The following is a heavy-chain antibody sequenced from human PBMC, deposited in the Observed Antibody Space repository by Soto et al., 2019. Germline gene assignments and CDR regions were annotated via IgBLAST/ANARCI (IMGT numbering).Heavy chain of an antibody. CDR1: GYTFASYY. CDR3: ARGGSDDSSNYGLDY. Sequence: GASVKVSCKAPGYTFASYYMHWVRQAPGQGLEWMGIINPSGGSTSYAQKFQGRVTMTRDTSTSTVYMELSSLRSEDTAVYYCARGGSDDSSNYGLDYWGQGTLVTVSS. CDR2: INPSGGST. J-gene: IGHJ4*02. V-gene: IGHV1-46*01. D-gene: IGHD4-4*01.